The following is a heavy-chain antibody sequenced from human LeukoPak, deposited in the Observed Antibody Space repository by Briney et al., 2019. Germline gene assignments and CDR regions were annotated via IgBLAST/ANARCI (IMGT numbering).Heavy chain of an antibody. CDR1: GFTFSSYA. D-gene: IGHD1/OR15-1a*01. CDR3: AKDRTIGSAFGVLDY. CDR2: ISGSGGST. Sequence: PGGSLRLSCAASGFTFSSYAMSWVRQAPGKGLEWVSAISGSGGSTYYADSVKGRFTISRDNSKNTLYLQMNSLRAEDTAVYYCAKDRTIGSAFGVLDYWGQGTLVTVSS. J-gene: IGHJ4*02. V-gene: IGHV3-23*01.